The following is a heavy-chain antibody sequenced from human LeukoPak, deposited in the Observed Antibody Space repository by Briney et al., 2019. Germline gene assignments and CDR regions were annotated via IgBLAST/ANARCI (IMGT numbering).Heavy chain of an antibody. CDR1: GDSISSSNW. Sequence: PSGTLSLTCAVSGDSISSSNWWSWVRQPPGKGLEWIGEIYHSGSTNYNPSLKSRVTISVDKSKNQFSLKLSSVTAADTAVYYCATRQAGFGEQELPFDPWGQGTLVTVSS. J-gene: IGHJ5*02. CDR2: IYHSGST. D-gene: IGHD3-10*01. V-gene: IGHV4-4*02. CDR3: ATRQAGFGEQELPFDP.